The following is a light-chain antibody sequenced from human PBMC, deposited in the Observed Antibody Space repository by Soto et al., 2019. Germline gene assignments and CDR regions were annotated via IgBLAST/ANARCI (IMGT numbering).Light chain of an antibody. J-gene: IGLJ1*01. CDR1: SSDVGGYDY. Sequence: QSVLTQPASVSGSPGQSITISCTGTSSDVGGYDYVSWYRQHPGKAPKLVIYEVSNRPSGVSNRFSGSKSGNTASLTISGLQAEYEADYYCSSYTSTSTPYVFGTGTKVTVL. CDR3: SSYTSTSTPYV. CDR2: EVS. V-gene: IGLV2-14*01.